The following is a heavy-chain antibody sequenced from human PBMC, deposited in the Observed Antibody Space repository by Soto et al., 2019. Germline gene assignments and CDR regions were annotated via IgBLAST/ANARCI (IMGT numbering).Heavy chain of an antibody. J-gene: IGHJ4*02. CDR3: ARRTYYYDSSGYKQEGYYFDY. D-gene: IGHD3-22*01. Sequence: SETLSLTCTVSGGSISSSSYYWGWIRQPPGKGLEWIGSIYYSGSTYYNPSLKSRVTISVDTSKNQFSLKLSSVTAADTAVYYCARRTYYYDSSGYKQEGYYFDYWGQGTLVTVSS. V-gene: IGHV4-39*01. CDR2: IYYSGST. CDR1: GGSISSSSYY.